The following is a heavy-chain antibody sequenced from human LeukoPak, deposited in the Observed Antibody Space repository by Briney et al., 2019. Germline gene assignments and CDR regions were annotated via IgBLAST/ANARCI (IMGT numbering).Heavy chain of an antibody. CDR1: GFSLSTSGVG. CDR3: AHKGYDYSDTSGYSH. Sequence: SGPTLVNPTQTLTLTCTFSGFSLSTSGVGVAWIRQPPGKALEWLALIYWDGNRRYSPSLKSRLTITKDTSKNQVVLTMTNMDPVDTGTYYCAHKGYDYSDTSGYSHWGQGTLVIVSS. D-gene: IGHD3-22*01. V-gene: IGHV2-5*02. J-gene: IGHJ4*02. CDR2: IYWDGNR.